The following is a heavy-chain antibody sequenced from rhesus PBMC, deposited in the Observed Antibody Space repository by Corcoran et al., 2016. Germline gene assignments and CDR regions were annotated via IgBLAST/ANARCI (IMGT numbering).Heavy chain of an antibody. Sequence: QVQLQQWGEGLVKPSETLSLTCAVYGGSISGYYYWSWIRQPPGKGLEWIGYIYGNSASTNYNPSFMNRVTISKDTSKNQFSLKLSSVTAADTAVYYCAREAYDSGADYWGQGVLVTVSS. CDR1: GGSISGYYY. CDR3: AREAYDSGADY. CDR2: IYGNSAST. J-gene: IGHJ4*01. V-gene: IGHV4-73*01. D-gene: IGHD3-28*01.